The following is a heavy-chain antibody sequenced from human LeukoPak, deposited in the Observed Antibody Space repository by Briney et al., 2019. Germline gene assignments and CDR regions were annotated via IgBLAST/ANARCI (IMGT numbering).Heavy chain of an antibody. V-gene: IGHV4-59*01. J-gene: IGHJ4*02. CDR3: ATSGYSSSWSSFDY. CDR2: IYYSGST. Sequence: SETLSLTCTVSGGSISSYYWSWIRQLPGKGLEWIGYIYYSGSTNYNPSLKSRVTISVDTSKNQFSLKLSSVTAADTAVYYCATSGYSSSWSSFDYWGQGTLVTVSS. CDR1: GGSISSYY. D-gene: IGHD6-13*01.